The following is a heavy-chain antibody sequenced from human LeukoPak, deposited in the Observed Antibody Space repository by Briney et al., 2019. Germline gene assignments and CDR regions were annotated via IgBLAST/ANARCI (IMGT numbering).Heavy chain of an antibody. CDR1: GGSFSGSY. CDR2: INHSGST. D-gene: IGHD2/OR15-2a*01. CDR3: ARQFSTRRFIDY. Sequence: SETLSLTCAVYGGSFSGSYWSWIRQPPGKGLEWIGEINHSGSTNYNPSLKSRVTISVDTSKNQFSLKLSSVTAADTAVYYCARQFSTRRFIDYWGQGTLVTVSS. V-gene: IGHV4-34*01. J-gene: IGHJ4*02.